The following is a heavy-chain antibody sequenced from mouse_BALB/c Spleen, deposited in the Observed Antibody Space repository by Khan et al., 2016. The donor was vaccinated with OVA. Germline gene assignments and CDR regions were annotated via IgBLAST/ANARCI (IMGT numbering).Heavy chain of an antibody. V-gene: IGHV3-6*02. D-gene: IGHD3-1*01. CDR2: IRYDGDS. CDR1: GYSITSGYF. J-gene: IGHJ3*01. CDR3: ARGGSSGPAWFAY. Sequence: EVQLQESGPGLVKPSQSLSLTCSVTGYSITSGYFWNWIRQFPGNNLAWLGYIRYDGDSNYNPSLKNRIYITRDTSKNQFFLKLNSVPPEDTATYYCARGGSSGPAWFAYGGQGTLVTVSA.